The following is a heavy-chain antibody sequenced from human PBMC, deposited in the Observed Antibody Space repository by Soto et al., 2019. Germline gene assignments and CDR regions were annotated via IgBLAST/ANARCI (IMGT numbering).Heavy chain of an antibody. D-gene: IGHD6-19*01. CDR3: ARRGRVAVAEAEVDI. CDR1: GGTFSSYA. J-gene: IGHJ3*02. Sequence: QVQLVQSGAEVKKPASSVKVSCKASGGTFSSYAISWVRQAPGQGLEWMGGIIPIFGTANYAQKFQGRVTITADESTSTAYMELTSLRSEDTALYYCARRGRVAVAEAEVDIWAQGTMVTVSS. V-gene: IGHV1-69*12. CDR2: IIPIFGTA.